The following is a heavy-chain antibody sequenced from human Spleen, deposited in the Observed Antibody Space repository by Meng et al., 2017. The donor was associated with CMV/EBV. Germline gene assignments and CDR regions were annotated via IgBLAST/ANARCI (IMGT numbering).Heavy chain of an antibody. V-gene: IGHV3-48*01. CDR1: GFTFSYYS. CDR3: AILGGYSYGFDY. CDR2: ISSGSSTM. D-gene: IGHD5-18*01. Sequence: GESLRLSCVASGFTFSYYSMDWVRQAPGKGLEWVAYISSGSSTMYYADSVKGRFTISRDNSKNTLYLQMNSLRAEDTAVYYCAILGGYSYGFDYWGQGTLVTVSS. J-gene: IGHJ4*02.